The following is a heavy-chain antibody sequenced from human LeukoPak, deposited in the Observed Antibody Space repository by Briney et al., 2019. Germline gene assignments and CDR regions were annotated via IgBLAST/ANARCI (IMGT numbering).Heavy chain of an antibody. J-gene: IGHJ6*03. CDR1: GYTFTSYG. V-gene: IGHV1-18*01. CDR3: ARDVSDFWSFSKYYYMDV. Sequence: ASVKVSCKASGYTFTSYGISWVRQAPGQGLEWMGWISAYNGNTNYAQKFQGRVTMTKDTSTSTAYMELRSLRSDDTAVYYCARDVSDFWSFSKYYYMDVWGKGTTVTVSS. D-gene: IGHD3-3*01. CDR2: ISAYNGNT.